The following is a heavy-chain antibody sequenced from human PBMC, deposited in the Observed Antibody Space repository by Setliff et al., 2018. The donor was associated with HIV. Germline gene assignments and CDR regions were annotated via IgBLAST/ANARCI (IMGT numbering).Heavy chain of an antibody. D-gene: IGHD5-12*01. V-gene: IGHV1-3*01. CDR3: ARVGNNRLQFFDH. CDR1: GNTFKSYD. Sequence: SVKVSCKTSGNTFKSYDINWVRQAPGQRPEWMARINAGNGNREYSPKFQGRVTITADTSASTMYMELSSLRSEDTAVYYCARVGNNRLQFFDHWGQGTLVTVSS. CDR2: INAGNGNR. J-gene: IGHJ4*02.